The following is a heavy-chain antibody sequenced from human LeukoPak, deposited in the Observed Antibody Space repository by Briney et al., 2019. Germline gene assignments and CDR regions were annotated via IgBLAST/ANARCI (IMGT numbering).Heavy chain of an antibody. CDR3: ARGRASYYDRSGYIY. Sequence: HSETLSLTCAVYGGSFSGYYWSWIRQPPGKGLEWMGEINHSGSTNYNPSLKSRVTISVDTSKNQFALNLSSVTAEDTAVYYCARGRASYYDRSGYIYWGQGILVTVSS. D-gene: IGHD3-22*01. V-gene: IGHV4-34*01. CDR1: GGSFSGYY. CDR2: INHSGST. J-gene: IGHJ4*02.